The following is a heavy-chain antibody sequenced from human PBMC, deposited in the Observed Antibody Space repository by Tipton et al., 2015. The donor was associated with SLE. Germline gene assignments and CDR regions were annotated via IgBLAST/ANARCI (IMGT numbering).Heavy chain of an antibody. J-gene: IGHJ3*01. CDR2: ISGSGGST. CDR3: ARELRGVGGDASDV. Sequence: SLRLSCAATGFIFSSYAMSWVRQAPGKGLEWVSVISGSGGSTYYADSVKGRFTISRDNAKNSLYLQMTSLRVEDSAVYYYARELRGVGGDASDVWGQGTVVTVAS. D-gene: IGHD3-3*01. V-gene: IGHV3-23*01. CDR1: GFIFSSYA.